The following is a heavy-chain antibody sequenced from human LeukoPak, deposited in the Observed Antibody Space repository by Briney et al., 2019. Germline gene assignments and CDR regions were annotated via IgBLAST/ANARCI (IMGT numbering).Heavy chain of an antibody. Sequence: GGSLRLSCAASGFTFSAYHINWVRQAPGKGLEWISYISTTGTTIHYADSVKGRFAISRDSAKSSLYLQMNSLRDEDTAVYYCTRVWQDYSGVDYWGQGTLVTVSS. CDR1: GFTFSAYH. V-gene: IGHV3-48*02. CDR2: ISTTGTTI. J-gene: IGHJ4*02. CDR3: TRVWQDYSGVDY. D-gene: IGHD2-21*01.